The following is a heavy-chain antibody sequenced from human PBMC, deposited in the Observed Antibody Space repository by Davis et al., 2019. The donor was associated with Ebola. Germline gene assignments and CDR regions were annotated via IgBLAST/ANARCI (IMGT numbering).Heavy chain of an antibody. J-gene: IGHJ6*02. CDR1: GGSISSGGYY. CDR3: AGAYYDFWSGYNILSHYYGMDV. CDR2: IYYSGST. Sequence: SETLSLTCTVSGGSISSGGYYWSWIRQHPGKGLEWIGYIYYSGSTYYNPSLKSRVTISVDTSKNQFSLKLSSVTAADTAVYYCAGAYYDFWSGYNILSHYYGMDVWGQGTTVTVSS. D-gene: IGHD3-3*01. V-gene: IGHV4-31*03.